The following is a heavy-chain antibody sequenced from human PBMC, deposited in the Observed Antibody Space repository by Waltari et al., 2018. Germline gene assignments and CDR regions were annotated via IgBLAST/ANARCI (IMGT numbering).Heavy chain of an antibody. CDR3: ARETGYYDSSGYYTSRNNWFDP. Sequence: QVQLVQSGAEVKKPGSSVKVSCKASGGTFSSYAISWVRLAPGKGLEWMGGIIPIFGTANYAQKFQGRVTITADESTSTAYMELSSLRSEDTAVYYCARETGYYDSSGYYTSRNNWFDPWGQGTLVTVSS. D-gene: IGHD3-22*01. J-gene: IGHJ5*02. CDR2: IIPIFGTA. CDR1: GGTFSSYA. V-gene: IGHV1-69*12.